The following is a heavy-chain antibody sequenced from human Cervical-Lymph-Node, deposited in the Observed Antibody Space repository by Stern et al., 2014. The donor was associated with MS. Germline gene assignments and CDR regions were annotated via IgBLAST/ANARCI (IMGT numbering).Heavy chain of an antibody. CDR3: ASSSILTN. D-gene: IGHD2-21*01. Sequence: VQLVESGGGLVKPGGSLRLSCAASGFTFSDLYMTWIRQSPGKGLEWISYISGNGNSVFYADSVRGRFTVSRDNPTKSLFLQMNDLRAEDTAVYYCASSSILTNWGQGTQVTVSS. J-gene: IGHJ1*01. CDR1: GFTFSDLY. CDR2: ISGNGNSV. V-gene: IGHV3-11*01.